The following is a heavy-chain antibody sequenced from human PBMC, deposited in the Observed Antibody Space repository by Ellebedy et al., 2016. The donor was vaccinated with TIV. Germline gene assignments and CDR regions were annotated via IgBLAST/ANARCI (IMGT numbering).Heavy chain of an antibody. D-gene: IGHD4-23*01. CDR2: IKKDGSEK. V-gene: IGHV3-7*03. Sequence: GESLKISCAASGFTFSSYAMSWVRQAPGRGLEFVANIKKDGSEKYYVDSVKGRFTISRDNAKNSLYLQMDSLRAEDTAVYYCAKYGGNSGTGFHIWGQGTMVTVSS. J-gene: IGHJ3*02. CDR1: GFTFSSYA. CDR3: AKYGGNSGTGFHI.